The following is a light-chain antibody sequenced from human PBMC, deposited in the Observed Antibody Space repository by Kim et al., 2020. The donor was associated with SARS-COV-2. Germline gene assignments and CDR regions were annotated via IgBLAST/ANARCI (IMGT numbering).Light chain of an antibody. CDR3: QQYFTYPYT. Sequence: DIQMTQSPSTLSVSVGDRVTITCRASQSIRSWLAWYQQKPGKAPKVLISKASTLETGVPSRFSGSGSGTEFTLTIGSLQPDDFAAYYCQQYFTYPYTFGQGTKLEI. CDR2: KAS. CDR1: QSIRSW. V-gene: IGKV1-5*03. J-gene: IGKJ2*01.